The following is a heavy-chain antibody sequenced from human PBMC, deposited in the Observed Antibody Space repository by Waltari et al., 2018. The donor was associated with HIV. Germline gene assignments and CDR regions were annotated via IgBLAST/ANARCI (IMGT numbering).Heavy chain of an antibody. CDR2: NRYDQSYE. J-gene: IGHJ5*02. CDR3: AKDFKSRGLDPSYIDA. Sequence: VRLVESGGGVIQPGGSLRLSCKMSGFNFSSFGFHWVRQAPGKGLEWVAFNRYDQSYEIYWDSVKARFILSRGNSSDTLTLQMSSLRIDDTALYFCAKDFKSRGLDPSYIDAWGPGTLVTVSS. CDR1: GFNFSSFG. V-gene: IGHV3-30*02. D-gene: IGHD3-9*01.